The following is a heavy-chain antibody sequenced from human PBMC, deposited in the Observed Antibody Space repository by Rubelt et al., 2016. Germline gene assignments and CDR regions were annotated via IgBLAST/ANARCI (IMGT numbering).Heavy chain of an antibody. V-gene: IGHV3-74*01. Sequence: APGKGLVWVSRINGDGSSTTYADSVKGRFAISRDNAKNTLYLQMNSLRAEDTAVYYCASLPGTTYYFYYGMDVWGQGTTVTVSS. CDR3: ASLPGTTYYFYYGMDV. D-gene: IGHD1-7*01. CDR2: INGDGSST. J-gene: IGHJ6*02.